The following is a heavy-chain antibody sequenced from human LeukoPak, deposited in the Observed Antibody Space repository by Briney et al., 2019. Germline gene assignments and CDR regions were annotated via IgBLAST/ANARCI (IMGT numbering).Heavy chain of an antibody. CDR1: GGSISSSNW. J-gene: IGHJ5*02. CDR2: IYHSGST. CDR3: ARGGVYLDRIAVVAAPIGKWWWFDP. Sequence: SETLSLTCAVSGGSISSSNWWSWVRQPPGKGLEWIGEIYHSGSTNYNPSLKSRVTMSVDTSKNQFSLKLSSVTAADTAVYYCARGGVYLDRIAVVAAPIGKWWWFDPWGQGTLVTVSS. D-gene: IGHD2-15*01. V-gene: IGHV4-4*02.